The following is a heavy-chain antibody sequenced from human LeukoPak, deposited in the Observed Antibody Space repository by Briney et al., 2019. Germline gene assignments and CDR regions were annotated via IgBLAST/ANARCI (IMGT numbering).Heavy chain of an antibody. CDR3: ARDLIAAAY. CDR2: ISYDGSNK. V-gene: IGHV3-30*01. Sequence: GGSLRLSCAASGFTFSSYAMHWVRRAPGKGLEWVAVISYDGSNKYYADSVKGRFTISRDNSKNTLYLQMNSLRAKDTAVYYCARDLIAAAYWGQGTLVTVSS. J-gene: IGHJ4*02. CDR1: GFTFSSYA. D-gene: IGHD6-13*01.